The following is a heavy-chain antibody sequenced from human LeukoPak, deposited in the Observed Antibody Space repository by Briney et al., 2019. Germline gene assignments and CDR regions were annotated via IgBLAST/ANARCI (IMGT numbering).Heavy chain of an antibody. D-gene: IGHD4-17*01. J-gene: IGHJ4*02. Sequence: PSETLSLTCTVSGGSISSSSYYWGWIRQPPGKGLEWIGSIYYSGSTYYNPSLKSRVTISVDTSKNQFSLKLSSVTAADTAVYYCARGNGDYPNYWGQGTLVTVSS. CDR1: GGSISSSSYY. CDR3: ARGNGDYPNY. CDR2: IYYSGST. V-gene: IGHV4-39*01.